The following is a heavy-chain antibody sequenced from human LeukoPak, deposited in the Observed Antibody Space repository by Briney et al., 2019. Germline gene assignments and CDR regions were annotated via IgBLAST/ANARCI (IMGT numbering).Heavy chain of an antibody. J-gene: IGHJ4*02. V-gene: IGHV4-4*02. CDR3: ARVYYGSGSSRPSDF. D-gene: IGHD3-10*01. CDR1: GDSINSYHW. CDR2: IYHSGST. Sequence: SETLSLTCAVSGDSINSYHWWSWVRQSPGKGLEWIGEIYHSGSTNHNPSLKSRVTISVDTSKNQFSLRLSSVTAADTAVYYCARVYYGSGSSRPSDFWGQGTLVTVSS.